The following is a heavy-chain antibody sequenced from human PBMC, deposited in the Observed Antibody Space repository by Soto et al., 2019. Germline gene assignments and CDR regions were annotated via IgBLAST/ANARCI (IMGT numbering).Heavy chain of an antibody. V-gene: IGHV3-33*01. Sequence: QVQLVESGGGVVQPGRSLRLSCAASGFTFSSYGMHWVRQAPGKGLEWVAVIWYDGSNKYYADSVKGRFTISRDNSKNTLYLQMNSLRAEDTAVYYCARGEIWFGELSTDYWGQGTLVTVSS. D-gene: IGHD3-10*01. CDR3: ARGEIWFGELSTDY. CDR1: GFTFSSYG. J-gene: IGHJ4*02. CDR2: IWYDGSNK.